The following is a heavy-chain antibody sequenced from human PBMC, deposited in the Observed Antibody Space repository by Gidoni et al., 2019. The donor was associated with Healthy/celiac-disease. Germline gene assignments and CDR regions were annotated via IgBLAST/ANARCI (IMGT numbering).Heavy chain of an antibody. J-gene: IGHJ6*02. D-gene: IGHD6-13*01. CDR3: ARDLSSSWYQNPYYYYYGMDV. V-gene: IGHV3-21*01. CDR1: GFTFSSYS. CDR2: ISSSSSYI. Sequence: EVQLVESGGGLVKPGGSLRLSCAASGFTFSSYSMNWVRQAPGKGLEGVSSISSSSSYIYYAYSVKGRFTISRDNAKNSLYLQMNSLRAEDTAVYYCARDLSSSWYQNPYYYYYGMDVWGQGTTVTVSS.